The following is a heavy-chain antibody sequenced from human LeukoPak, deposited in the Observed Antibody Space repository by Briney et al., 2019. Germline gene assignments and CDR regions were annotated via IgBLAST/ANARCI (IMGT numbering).Heavy chain of an antibody. CDR2: IYTSGST. Sequence: PSQTLSLTCTGSGGSISSGSYYWSCIRQPAGKGLEWIGRIYTSGSTNYNPSLKSRATISVDTSKNQFFLKLSSVTAADTAVYYCASTQYDATQWGQGTLVTVSS. D-gene: IGHD3-3*01. V-gene: IGHV4-61*02. J-gene: IGHJ4*02. CDR3: ASTQYDATQ. CDR1: GGSISSGSYY.